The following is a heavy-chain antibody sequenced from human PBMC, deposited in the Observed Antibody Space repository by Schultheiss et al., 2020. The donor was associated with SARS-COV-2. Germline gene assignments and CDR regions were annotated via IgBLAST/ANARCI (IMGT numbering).Heavy chain of an antibody. CDR3: ARSSYSGADH. CDR1: GGSFSGYY. Sequence: SETLSLTCAVYGGSFSGYYWNWFRQPPGKGLEWIGHIFYSGTTNYNPSLKSRVTISIDTSKNQFSMKVTSVNAADTAIYYCARSSYSGADHWGQGTLVTVSS. D-gene: IGHD4/OR15-4a*01. J-gene: IGHJ1*01. CDR2: IFYSGTT. V-gene: IGHV4-59*01.